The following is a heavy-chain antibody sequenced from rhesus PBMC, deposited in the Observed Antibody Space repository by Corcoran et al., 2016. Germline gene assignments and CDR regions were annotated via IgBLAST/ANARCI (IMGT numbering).Heavy chain of an antibody. CDR2: ISGSGGST. J-gene: IGHJ4*01. V-gene: IGHV4-173*01. CDR3: ARVGYWGVYYFDY. Sequence: QLQLQESGPGLVKPSETLSLTCAVSGGSISSNYWSWISQPPGKGLEWIGRISGSGGSTGYNPFLKSLVAISTATSKNQFSLKRSSVTAAASAVYYCARVGYWGVYYFDYWGQGVLVTVSS. D-gene: IGHD3-34*01. CDR1: GGSISSNY.